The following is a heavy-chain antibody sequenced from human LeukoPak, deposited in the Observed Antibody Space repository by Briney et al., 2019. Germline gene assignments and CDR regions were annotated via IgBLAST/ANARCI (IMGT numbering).Heavy chain of an antibody. CDR3: AGRGYGWNYFDF. CDR2: IYYTGST. V-gene: IGHV4-39*01. D-gene: IGHD5-18*01. CDR1: GGSISSSSYY. J-gene: IGHJ4*01. Sequence: KTSETLSLTCTVSGGSISSSSYYWGWIRQPPGKGLEWIGSIYYTGSTHYNPSLKSRVSISVDTSKNQFSLKLSSVTAADTAVYYCAGRGYGWNYFDFWGQGTLVTVSS.